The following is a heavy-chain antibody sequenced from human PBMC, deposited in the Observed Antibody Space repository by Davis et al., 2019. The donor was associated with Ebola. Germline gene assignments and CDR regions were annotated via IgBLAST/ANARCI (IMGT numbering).Heavy chain of an antibody. D-gene: IGHD3-22*01. Sequence: GSLRLSCAVYGGSFSGYYWSWIRQPPGKGLEWIGEINHSGSTNYNPSLKSRVTISVDKSRNQFSLKLSSVTAADTAVYYCAKRSPITMIVVSPDAFDIWGQGTMVTVSS. V-gene: IGHV4-34*01. CDR2: INHSGST. CDR3: AKRSPITMIVVSPDAFDI. CDR1: GGSFSGYY. J-gene: IGHJ3*02.